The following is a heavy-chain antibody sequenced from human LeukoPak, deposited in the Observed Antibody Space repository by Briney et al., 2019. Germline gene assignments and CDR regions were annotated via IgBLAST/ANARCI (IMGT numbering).Heavy chain of an antibody. CDR1: GYSISSSNW. V-gene: IGHV4-28*05. Sequence: SETLSLTCAVSGYSISSSNWWGWIRQPPGKGLEWIGYIYYSGSIYYNPSLKSRVTMSVDTSKNQFSLKLSSVTAADTAVYYCARTPDDYDILTGYGAYYYYMDVWGKGTTVTISS. CDR2: IYYSGSI. D-gene: IGHD3-9*01. J-gene: IGHJ6*03. CDR3: ARTPDDYDILTGYGAYYYYMDV.